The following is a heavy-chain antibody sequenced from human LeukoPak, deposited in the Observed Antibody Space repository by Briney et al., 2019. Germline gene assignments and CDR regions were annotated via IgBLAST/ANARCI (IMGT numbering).Heavy chain of an antibody. CDR3: ARDMPDYYGSGSYGNYYYGMDV. D-gene: IGHD3-10*01. Sequence: ASVKVSCKASGYTFTSYGISWVRQAPGQGLEWMGWISAYNGNTNYAQKLQGRVTMTTDTSTSTAYMELRSLRSDDTAVYYCARDMPDYYGSGSYGNYYYGMDVWGQGTTVIVSS. V-gene: IGHV1-18*01. CDR2: ISAYNGNT. CDR1: GYTFTSYG. J-gene: IGHJ6*02.